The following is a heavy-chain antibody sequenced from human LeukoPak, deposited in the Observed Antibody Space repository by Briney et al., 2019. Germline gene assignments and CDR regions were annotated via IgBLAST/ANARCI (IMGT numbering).Heavy chain of an antibody. D-gene: IGHD4-17*01. CDR1: GFTFSSYA. CDR2: IRGRGGST. CDR3: AKGGMTTVYSDY. Sequence: GGSLRLSCAASGFTFSSYAISWVRPAPGMGLEWVSIIRGRGGSTYYADSVKGRFTISRDNSKNTLFLQMNSLRAEDTAVYYCAKGGMTTVYSDYWGQGTLVTVSS. J-gene: IGHJ4*02. V-gene: IGHV3-23*01.